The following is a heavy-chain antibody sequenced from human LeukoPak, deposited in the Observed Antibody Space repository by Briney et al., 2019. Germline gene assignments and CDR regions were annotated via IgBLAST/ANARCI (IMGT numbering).Heavy chain of an antibody. D-gene: IGHD3-10*01. J-gene: IGHJ6*02. V-gene: IGHV4-59*08. Sequence: PSETLSLTCTVSGDSISSYYWSWIRQPPGKGLEWIGYFSYSGSTNYNPSLKSRVTISVDTSKNQFSLKLSSVTAADTAVYYCARSDYYGSGRGSFDVWGQGTTVTVSS. CDR2: FSYSGST. CDR3: ARSDYYGSGRGSFDV. CDR1: GDSISSYY.